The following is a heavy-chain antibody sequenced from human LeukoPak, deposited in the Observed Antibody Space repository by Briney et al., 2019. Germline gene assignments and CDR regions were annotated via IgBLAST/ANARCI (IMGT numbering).Heavy chain of an antibody. Sequence: PGGSLRLSCAASGFTFSSYAMSWVRQAPGKGLEWVAVISYDGSNKYYADSVKGRFTISRDNSKNTLYLQMNSLRAEDTAVYYCARDPFMRMYFDYWGQGTLVTVSS. CDR1: GFTFSSYA. J-gene: IGHJ4*02. CDR2: ISYDGSNK. CDR3: ARDPFMRMYFDY. V-gene: IGHV3-30-3*01. D-gene: IGHD3-16*01.